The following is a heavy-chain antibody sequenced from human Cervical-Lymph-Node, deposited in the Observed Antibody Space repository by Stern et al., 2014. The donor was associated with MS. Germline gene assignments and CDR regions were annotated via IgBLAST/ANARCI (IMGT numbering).Heavy chain of an antibody. CDR1: GGTFSSYN. V-gene: IGHV1-69*04. J-gene: IGHJ3*02. D-gene: IGHD2-21*01. CDR2: IIPMYDIA. Sequence: QDQLVQSGAEVRKPGSSVRVSCKTSGGTFSSYNISWVRQVPGQGLEWMGRIIPMYDIANYAQKFQGRVTITADKSTSTAYMELSSLRSEDTAVYYCARVPLVVLVPTRGDAFDIWGQGTMVTVSS. CDR3: ARVPLVVLVPTRGDAFDI.